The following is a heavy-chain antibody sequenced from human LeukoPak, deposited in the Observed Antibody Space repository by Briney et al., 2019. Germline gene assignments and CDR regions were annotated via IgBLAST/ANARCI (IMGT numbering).Heavy chain of an antibody. V-gene: IGHV4-30-4*01. CDR1: GGSISSGDYY. Sequence: SETLSLTCTVSGGSISSGDYYWSWIRQPPGKGLEWIGYIYYSGSTYYNPSLKSRVTISVDTSKNQFSLKLSSVTAADTAVYYCARVTTAWYVVGYWGQGTLVTVSS. CDR3: ARVTTAWYVVGY. CDR2: IYYSGST. D-gene: IGHD2-21*02. J-gene: IGHJ4*02.